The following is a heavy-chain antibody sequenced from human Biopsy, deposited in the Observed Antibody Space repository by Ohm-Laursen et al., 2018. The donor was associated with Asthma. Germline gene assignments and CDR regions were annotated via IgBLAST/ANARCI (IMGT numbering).Heavy chain of an antibody. J-gene: IGHJ6*02. CDR3: ARAGESDLVGGLDV. V-gene: IGHV3-30*03. CDR1: GFTFSTYG. Sequence: SLRLSCAASGFTFSTYGMHWVRQAPGKGLEWVAFIAWDGINSYYADSVKGRFTISRDNSRNTLYLQKNNLRADDTAVYYCARAGESDLVGGLDVWGQGTTVTVS. CDR2: IAWDGINS. D-gene: IGHD2-21*01.